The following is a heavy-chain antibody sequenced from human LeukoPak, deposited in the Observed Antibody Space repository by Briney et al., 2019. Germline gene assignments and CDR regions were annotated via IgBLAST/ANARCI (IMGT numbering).Heavy chain of an antibody. CDR2: IYRSGST. Sequence: SETLSLTCTVSGGSISNYYWNWIRQPPGKGLEWIGYIYRSGSTTYNPSLKSRVTISVDTSKSQFSLSLRSVTAADTAVYYCVRGGKWDVTPFDYWGQGTLVTVSS. V-gene: IGHV4-59*01. J-gene: IGHJ4*02. CDR1: GGSISNYY. CDR3: VRGGKWDVTPFDY. D-gene: IGHD1-26*01.